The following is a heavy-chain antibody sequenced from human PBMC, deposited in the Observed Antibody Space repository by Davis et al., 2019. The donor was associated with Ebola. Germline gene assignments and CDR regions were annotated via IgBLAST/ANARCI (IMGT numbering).Heavy chain of an antibody. Sequence: SETLSLTCTVSGGSISSSSYYWGWIRQPPGKGLEWIGSIYYSGSTYYNPSLKSRVTISVDTSKNQFSLKLSSVTAADTAVYYCARMNPITALDYWGQGTLVAVSS. V-gene: IGHV4-39*07. D-gene: IGHD1-14*01. CDR3: ARMNPITALDY. J-gene: IGHJ4*02. CDR1: GGSISSSSYY. CDR2: IYYSGST.